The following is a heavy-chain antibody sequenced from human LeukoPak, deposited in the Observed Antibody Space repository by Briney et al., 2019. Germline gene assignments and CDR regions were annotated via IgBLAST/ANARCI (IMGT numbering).Heavy chain of an antibody. D-gene: IGHD6-13*01. Sequence: SVKVSCKASGGTFSSYAISWVRQAPGQGLEWMGGIIPIFGTANYAQQFQGRVTITADESTSTDYMELSSLRSEDTAVYYCAREGPWSSSSWYGYFQHWGQGTLVTVSS. CDR1: GGTFSSYA. V-gene: IGHV1-69*13. J-gene: IGHJ1*01. CDR3: AREGPWSSSSWYGYFQH. CDR2: IIPIFGTA.